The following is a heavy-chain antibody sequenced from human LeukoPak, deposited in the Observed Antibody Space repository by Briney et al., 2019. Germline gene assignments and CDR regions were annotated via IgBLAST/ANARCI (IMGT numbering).Heavy chain of an antibody. Sequence: GGSLRLSCAASGFTFSSYAMHWVRQAPGKGLEWVAVISYDGSNKYYADSVKGRFTISRGNSKNTLYLQMNSLRAEDTAVYYCAKDKRTYYYGSGSYVSDVWGQGTTVTVSS. D-gene: IGHD3-10*01. CDR3: AKDKRTYYYGSGSYVSDV. V-gene: IGHV3-30-3*01. CDR2: ISYDGSNK. J-gene: IGHJ6*02. CDR1: GFTFSSYA.